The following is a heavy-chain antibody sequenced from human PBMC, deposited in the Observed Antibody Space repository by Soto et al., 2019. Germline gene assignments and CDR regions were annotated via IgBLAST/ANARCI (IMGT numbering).Heavy chain of an antibody. J-gene: IGHJ4*02. V-gene: IGHV4-59*08. CDR2: IYYSGST. D-gene: IGHD3-22*01. CDR1: GGSISSYY. CDR3: AIHVDYDDSNGSPFDY. Sequence: TSETLSLTCTVSGGSISSYYWSWIRQPPGKGLEWIGYIYYSGSTNYNPSLKSRVTISVDTSKNQFSLKLSSVTAADTAVYYCAIHVDYDDSNGSPFDYWSQGTLVTFSS.